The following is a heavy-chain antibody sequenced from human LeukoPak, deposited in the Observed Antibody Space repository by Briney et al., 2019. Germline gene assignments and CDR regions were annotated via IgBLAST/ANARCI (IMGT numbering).Heavy chain of an antibody. V-gene: IGHV1-18*01. J-gene: IGHJ4*02. CDR1: GYTFTSYD. CDR3: ARVYSSAFDH. Sequence: ASMKVSCKASGYTFTSYDIVWVRQAPGQGLEWMGWISAFNGNTNKAQKVQGRVTMTTDTSTSTAYMELRSLTSDDTAMYYCARVYSSAFDHWGQGTLVTVTS. D-gene: IGHD3-10*01. CDR2: ISAFNGNT.